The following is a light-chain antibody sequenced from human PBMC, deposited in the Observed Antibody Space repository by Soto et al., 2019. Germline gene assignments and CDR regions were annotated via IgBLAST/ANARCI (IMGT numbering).Light chain of an antibody. CDR3: QQYFSSPWT. Sequence: DIVMTQSPDSLPVALGERATINCKSSQSVFYSSNSKNYLAWYQQKPGQPPKLLIYWSSTRESGVPDRFSGSGSGADFTLTISNLQAEDVGIYYCQQYFSSPWTFGRGTKVEIK. CDR2: WSS. V-gene: IGKV4-1*01. J-gene: IGKJ1*01. CDR1: QSVFYSSNSKNY.